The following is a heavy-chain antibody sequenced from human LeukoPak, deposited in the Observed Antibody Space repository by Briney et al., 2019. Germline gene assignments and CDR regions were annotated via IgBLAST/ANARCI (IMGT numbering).Heavy chain of an antibody. V-gene: IGHV1-18*01. CDR2: ISAYNGNT. D-gene: IGHD5-24*01. CDR1: GYTFTSYG. J-gene: IGHJ4*02. Sequence: GASVKVSCKASGYTFTSYGISWVRQAPGQGLEWMGWISAYNGNTNYAQKLQGRVTMTTDTSTSTAYMELRSLRSDATARYYCARGKRWQQFPVYFDYWGRETLVTVSS. CDR3: ARGKRWQQFPVYFDY.